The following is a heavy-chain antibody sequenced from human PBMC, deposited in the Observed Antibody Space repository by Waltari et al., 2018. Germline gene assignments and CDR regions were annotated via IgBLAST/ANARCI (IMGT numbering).Heavy chain of an antibody. V-gene: IGHV3-73*01. CDR3: TRQGDY. CDR2: IRSKANSYAT. Sequence: EVQLVESGGGLVQPGGSLTLSGAASGFTFSGSAMHWVRQASGKGLEWVGRIRSKANSYATAYAASVKGRFTISRDDSKNTAYLQMNSLKTEDTAVYYCTRQGDYWGQGTLVTVSS. J-gene: IGHJ4*02. CDR1: GFTFSGSA.